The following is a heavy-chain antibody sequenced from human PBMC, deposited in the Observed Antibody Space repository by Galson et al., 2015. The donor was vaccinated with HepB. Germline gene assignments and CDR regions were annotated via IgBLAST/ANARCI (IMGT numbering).Heavy chain of an antibody. Sequence: SVKVSCKASGYTFTNYYIHWVRQAPGQGLEWMGIIDPSGGSTSYTQKFQGRVTMTGDTSTSTVYMELSSLRSEDTALYYCARVGQFRLDAFDIWGQGTMVTVSS. V-gene: IGHV1-46*01. CDR2: IDPSGGST. J-gene: IGHJ3*02. CDR1: GYTFTNYY. D-gene: IGHD3/OR15-3a*01. CDR3: ARVGQFRLDAFDI.